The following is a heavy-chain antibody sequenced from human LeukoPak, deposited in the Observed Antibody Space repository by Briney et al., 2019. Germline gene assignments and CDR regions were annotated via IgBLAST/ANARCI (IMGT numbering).Heavy chain of an antibody. CDR2: IYYRGST. Sequence: SETLSLTCTVSGGSISSYYWSWIRQPPGKGLEWIGYIYYRGSTNYNPSLKSRVTISVDTSKNQLSLKLSSVTAADTAVYYCARLIRNYGSGSYYYYYYGMDVWGQGTTVTVSS. J-gene: IGHJ6*02. CDR1: GGSISSYY. V-gene: IGHV4-59*08. CDR3: ARLIRNYGSGSYYYYYYGMDV. D-gene: IGHD3-10*01.